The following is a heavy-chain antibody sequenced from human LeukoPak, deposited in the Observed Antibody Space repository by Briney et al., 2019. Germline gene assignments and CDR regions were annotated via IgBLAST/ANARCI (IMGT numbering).Heavy chain of an antibody. D-gene: IGHD3-10*01. CDR3: ARDRLRYYYGSGSYTYFDY. CDR2: IIPILGIA. J-gene: IGHJ4*02. CDR1: GGTFSSYA. V-gene: IGHV1-69*04. Sequence: GSSVKVSCKASGGTFSSYAISWVRQAPGQGLEWMGRIIPILGIANYAQKFQGRVTITADKSTSTAYMELSSLRSEDTAVYYCARDRLRYYYGSGSYTYFDYWGQGTLVTVSS.